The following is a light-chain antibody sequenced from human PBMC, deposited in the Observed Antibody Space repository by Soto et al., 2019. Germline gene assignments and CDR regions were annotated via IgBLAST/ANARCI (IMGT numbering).Light chain of an antibody. CDR1: QTISSW. J-gene: IGKJ1*01. CDR2: KAS. V-gene: IGKV1-5*03. CDR3: QQADSFLWT. Sequence: DIQMTQSPSTLSGSVGDRVTITCRASQTISSWLAWYQQKPGKAPKLLIYKASTLKSGVPSRFSGSGSGTEFTLTISSLQPEDCATYYCQQADSFLWTFGQGTKVDIK.